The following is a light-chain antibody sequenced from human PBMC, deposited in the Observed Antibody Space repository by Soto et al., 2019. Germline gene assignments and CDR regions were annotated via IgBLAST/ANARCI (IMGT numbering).Light chain of an antibody. CDR3: QQYTNWPPIT. V-gene: IGKV3-20*01. CDR2: GAS. Sequence: IVLTKSLATLSCSPGDVPPLSCRAFQSVSSSYLAWYQQKPGQAPRLLIYGASSRATGIPDRFSGSGSGADFTLTISNLQSEDFAVYYCQQYTNWPPITFGQGTRLEN. CDR1: QSVSSSY. J-gene: IGKJ5*01.